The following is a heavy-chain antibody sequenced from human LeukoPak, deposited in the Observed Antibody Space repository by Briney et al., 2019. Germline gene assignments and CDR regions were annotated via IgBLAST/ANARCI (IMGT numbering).Heavy chain of an antibody. CDR2: INHSGST. CDR3: ARGRYFDY. J-gene: IGHJ4*02. Sequence: SETLSLTCAVYGGSFSGYYWSWIRQPLGKGLEWIGEINHSGSTNYNPSLKSRVTISVDTSKNQFSLKLSSVTAADTAVYYCARGRYFDYWGQGTLVTVSS. V-gene: IGHV4-34*01. CDR1: GGSFSGYY.